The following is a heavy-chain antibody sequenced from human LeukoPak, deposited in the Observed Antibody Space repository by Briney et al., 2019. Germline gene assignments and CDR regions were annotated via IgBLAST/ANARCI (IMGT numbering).Heavy chain of an antibody. D-gene: IGHD6-19*01. V-gene: IGHV1-18*04. J-gene: IGHJ6*02. CDR3: AGGLLSSGWYGYYYYYGMDV. Sequence: ASVKVSCKASGYTFTGYYMHWVRQAPGQGLEWMGWISAYNGNTNYAQKLQGRVTMTTDTSTSTAYMELRSLRSDDTAVYYCAGGLLSSGWYGYYYYYGMDVWGQGTTVTVSS. CDR1: GYTFTGYY. CDR2: ISAYNGNT.